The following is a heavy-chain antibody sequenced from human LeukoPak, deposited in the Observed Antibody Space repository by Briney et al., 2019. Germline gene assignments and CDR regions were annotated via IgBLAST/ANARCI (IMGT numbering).Heavy chain of an antibody. V-gene: IGHV1-18*01. D-gene: IGHD6-19*01. CDR1: GYTFTSYG. J-gene: IGHJ6*02. CDR3: VRELDKPIAVHYYYGMDV. CDR2: ISAYNGNT. Sequence: ASVKVSCKASGYTFTSYGISWVRQAPGQGLEWMGWISAYNGNTNYAQKLQGRVTMTTDTSTSTAYMELRSLRSDDTAVYYCVRELDKPIAVHYYYGMDVWGQGTTVTVSS.